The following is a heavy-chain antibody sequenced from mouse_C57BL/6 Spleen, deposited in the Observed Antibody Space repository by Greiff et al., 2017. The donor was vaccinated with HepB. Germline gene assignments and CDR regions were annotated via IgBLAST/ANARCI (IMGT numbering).Heavy chain of an antibody. Sequence: VQLKQPGAELVMPGASVKLSCKASGYTFTSYWMHWVKQRPGQGLEWIGEIDPSDSYTNYNQKFKGKSTLTVDKSSSTAYMQLSSLTSEDSAVYYCARTYYDYDGYAMDYWGQGTSVTVSS. CDR2: IDPSDSYT. D-gene: IGHD2-4*01. J-gene: IGHJ4*01. V-gene: IGHV1-69*01. CDR1: GYTFTSYW. CDR3: ARTYYDYDGYAMDY.